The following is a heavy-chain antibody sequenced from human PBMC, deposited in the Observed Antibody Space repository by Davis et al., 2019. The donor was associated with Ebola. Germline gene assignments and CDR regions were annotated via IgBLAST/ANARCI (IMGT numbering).Heavy chain of an antibody. J-gene: IGHJ6*02. Sequence: PGGPLRLSCAASGFTFSSYAMHWVRQAPGKGLEWVAVISYDGSNKYYADSVKGRFTISRDNSKNTLYLQMNSLRAEDTAVYYCARSMGPDPGYYGMDVWGQGTTVTVSS. V-gene: IGHV3-30-3*01. CDR1: GFTFSSYA. D-gene: IGHD2-21*01. CDR3: ARSMGPDPGYYGMDV. CDR2: ISYDGSNK.